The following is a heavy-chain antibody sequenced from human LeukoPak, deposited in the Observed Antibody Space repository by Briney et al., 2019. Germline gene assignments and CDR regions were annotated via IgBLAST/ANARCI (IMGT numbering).Heavy chain of an antibody. D-gene: IGHD3-16*01. CDR3: AKNAGDGGYYYYMDV. V-gene: IGHV3-23*01. J-gene: IGHJ6*03. CDR1: GFTFNNYA. CDR2: ISGGGDTS. Sequence: GGSLRLSCAASGFTFNNYAMSWVRQAPGKGLEWVSSISGGGDTSYYADSVRGRFTIPRDTSKNMLFLQMDSLRAEDTAIYYCAKNAGDGGYYYYMDVWGKGTTVTVSS.